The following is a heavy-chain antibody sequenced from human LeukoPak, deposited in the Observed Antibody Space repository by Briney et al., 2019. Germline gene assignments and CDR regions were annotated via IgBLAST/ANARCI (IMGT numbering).Heavy chain of an antibody. V-gene: IGHV3-23*01. CDR3: AKAQLERREDFYFDY. CDR2: ISGSGGST. J-gene: IGHJ4*02. D-gene: IGHD1-1*01. CDR1: GFTFSSYA. Sequence: PGGSLGLSCAASGFTFSSYAMSWVRQAPGKGLEWVSAISGSGGSTYYADSVKGRFTISRDNSKNTLYLQMNSLRAEDTAVYYCAKAQLERREDFYFDYWGQGTLVTVSS.